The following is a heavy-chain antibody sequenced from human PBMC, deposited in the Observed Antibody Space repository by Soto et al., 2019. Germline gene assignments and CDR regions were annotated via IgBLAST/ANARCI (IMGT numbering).Heavy chain of an antibody. D-gene: IGHD4-17*01. V-gene: IGHV4-59*01. CDR2: IYYSGST. J-gene: IGHJ4*02. CDR1: GGSISSYY. CDR3: ARAYGYYFDY. Sequence: ASETLSLTYTVSGGSISSYYWSWIRQPPGKGLEWIGYIYYSGSTNYNPSLKSRVTISVDTSKNQFSLKLSSVTAADTAVYYCARAYGYYFDYWGQGTLVTVSS.